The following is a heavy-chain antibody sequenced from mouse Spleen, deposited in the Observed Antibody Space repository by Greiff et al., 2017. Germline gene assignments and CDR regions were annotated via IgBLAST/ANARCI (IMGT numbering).Heavy chain of an antibody. J-gene: IGHJ2*01. CDR3: AREGGLRAFDY. CDR1: GYTFTSYW. Sequence: QVQLQQPGAELVKPGASVKLSCKASGYTFTSYWMHWVKQRPGQGLEWIGMIHPNSGSTNYNEKFKSKATLTVDKSSSTAYMQLSSLTSEDSAVYYCAREGGLRAFDYWGQGTTLTVSS. V-gene: IGHV1-64*01. CDR2: IHPNSGST. D-gene: IGHD2-4*01.